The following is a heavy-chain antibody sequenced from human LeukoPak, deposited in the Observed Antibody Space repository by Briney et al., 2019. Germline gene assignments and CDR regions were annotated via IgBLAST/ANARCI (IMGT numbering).Heavy chain of an antibody. CDR2: INHSGST. V-gene: IGHV4-34*01. Sequence: SETLSLTCAVYGGSFSGYYWSWIRQPPGKGLEWIGEINHSGSTNYNPSLKSRVTISVDTSKNQFSLKLSSVTAADTAVYYCARLRARPYYYYYYMDVWGKGTTVTVSS. D-gene: IGHD6-6*01. CDR1: GGSFSGYY. CDR3: ARLRARPYYYYYYMDV. J-gene: IGHJ6*03.